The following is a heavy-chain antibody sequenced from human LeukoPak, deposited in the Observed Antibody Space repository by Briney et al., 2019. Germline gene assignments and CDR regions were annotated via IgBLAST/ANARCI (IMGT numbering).Heavy chain of an antibody. Sequence: GRFLRLSCAASGFTFSTYGMHWVRQAPGKGLEWVAVISYDGSIKYYADSVKGRFTVSRDNSKNTLYLQMNSLRAEDTAVYYCAKKSATYGDYATQDYWGQGTLVTVSS. D-gene: IGHD4-17*01. V-gene: IGHV3-30*18. CDR2: ISYDGSIK. CDR3: AKKSATYGDYATQDY. J-gene: IGHJ4*02. CDR1: GFTFSTYG.